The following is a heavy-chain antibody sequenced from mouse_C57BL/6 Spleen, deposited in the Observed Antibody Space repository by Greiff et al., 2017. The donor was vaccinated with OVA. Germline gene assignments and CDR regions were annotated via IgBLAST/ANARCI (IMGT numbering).Heavy chain of an antibody. Sequence: VQLQQSGPELVKPGASVKIPCKASGYTFTDYHMDWVKQSHGKSLEWIGDINPNNGGTIYNQKFKGKATLTVDKSSSTAYMELRSLTSEDTAVYYCARNYYGSSFYFDYWGQGTTLTVSS. D-gene: IGHD1-1*01. V-gene: IGHV1-18*01. CDR3: ARNYYGSSFYFDY. CDR1: GYTFTDYH. J-gene: IGHJ2*01. CDR2: INPNNGGT.